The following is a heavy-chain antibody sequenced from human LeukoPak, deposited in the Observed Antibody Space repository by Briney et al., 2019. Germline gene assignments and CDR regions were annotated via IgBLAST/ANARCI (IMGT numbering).Heavy chain of an antibody. Sequence: ASVKVSCKASGYTFTGYYMHWVRQAPGQGLEWIGWINPNSGGTNYAQKFQGRVTMTRDTSISTAYMELSRLRSDDTAVYYCAIGIAAAGIGGYYYYMDVWGKGTTVTVSS. D-gene: IGHD6-13*01. CDR3: AIGIAAAGIGGYYYYMDV. CDR1: GYTFTGYY. CDR2: INPNSGGT. J-gene: IGHJ6*03. V-gene: IGHV1-2*02.